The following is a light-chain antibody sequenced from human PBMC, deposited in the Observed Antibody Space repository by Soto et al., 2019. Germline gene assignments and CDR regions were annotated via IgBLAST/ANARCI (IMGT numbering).Light chain of an antibody. CDR3: SSYTSSSTYV. CDR1: SSDVGGYNY. V-gene: IGLV2-14*01. J-gene: IGLJ1*01. Sequence: QSALTQPASGSRSPGQSITISCTGTSSDVGGYNYVSWYQQHPGKAPKLMIYDVSNRPSGVSNRFSGSKSGNTASLTISGLQAEDETDYYCSSYTSSSTYVFGTGTKLTLL. CDR2: DVS.